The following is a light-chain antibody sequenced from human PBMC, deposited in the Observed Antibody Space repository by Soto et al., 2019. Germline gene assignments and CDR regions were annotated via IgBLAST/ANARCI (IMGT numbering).Light chain of an antibody. CDR2: GGS. Sequence: VLTQSPGTLSLSPGERATLSCRAGQSVRSTYLAWYQQKPGQAPRLLIYGGSNRATGIPDRFSGSGSGRDFTLTISRLEPEDSAVYYCQQYDNSPMYTFGQGTKLEIK. CDR1: QSVRSTY. CDR3: QQYDNSPMYT. J-gene: IGKJ2*01. V-gene: IGKV3-20*01.